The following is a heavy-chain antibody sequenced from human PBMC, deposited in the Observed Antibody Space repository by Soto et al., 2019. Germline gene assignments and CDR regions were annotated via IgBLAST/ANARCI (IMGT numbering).Heavy chain of an antibody. CDR1: GYTFTKYG. V-gene: IGHV1-18*01. D-gene: IGHD3-10*01. Sequence: ASGKLSCKASGYTFTKYGSTWVRQAPGQGLEWMGGIGAYNGDTHYTQRLQGRVTMTTDTSTSTAYMELRGLRSDDTAIFYCARVRQFFGYFYYFMAVWGKGTTVTVSS. CDR3: ARVRQFFGYFYYFMAV. CDR2: IGAYNGDT. J-gene: IGHJ6*03.